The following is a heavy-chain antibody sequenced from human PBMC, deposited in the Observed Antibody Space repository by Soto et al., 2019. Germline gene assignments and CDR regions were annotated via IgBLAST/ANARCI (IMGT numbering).Heavy chain of an antibody. CDR2: ISAYNGNT. CDR1: GYTFTSYG. J-gene: IGHJ3*02. CDR3: ARSNAEFWSGYYIGDAFDI. D-gene: IGHD3-3*01. Sequence: QVQLVQSGAEVKKPGASVKVSCKASGYTFTSYGISWVRQAPGQGLEWMGWISAYNGNTNYAQKLQGRVTMTTDTSTSTAYMELRSLRSDDTAVYYCARSNAEFWSGYYIGDAFDIWGQGTMVTVSS. V-gene: IGHV1-18*01.